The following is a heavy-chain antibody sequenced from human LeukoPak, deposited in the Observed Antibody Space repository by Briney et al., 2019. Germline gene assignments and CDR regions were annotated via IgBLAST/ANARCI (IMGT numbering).Heavy chain of an antibody. CDR2: IYYSGST. CDR1: GGSISSYY. D-gene: IGHD3-3*01. V-gene: IGHV4-59*01. Sequence: SETLSLTCTVSGGSISSYYWSWIRQPPGKGLEWIGYIYYSGSTNYNPSLKSRVTISVDTSKNQFSLKLSSVTAADTAVYYCARVPLIHDFWSGYPYYFDYWGQGTLVTVSS. J-gene: IGHJ4*02. CDR3: ARVPLIHDFWSGYPYYFDY.